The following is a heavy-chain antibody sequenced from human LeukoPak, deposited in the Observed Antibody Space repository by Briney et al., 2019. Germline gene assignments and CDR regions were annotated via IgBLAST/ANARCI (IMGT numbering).Heavy chain of an antibody. CDR2: IAHHGSNK. Sequence: GGSLRLSCAASGCTFRRNAIHWVSQGPGKGLEWVSYIAHHGSNKYYADSVKGRFTISRDNSKRTLYQHMNSLRVDDTAVYYCAKDGSWSCTDWGQGTLVTVSS. J-gene: IGHJ4*02. D-gene: IGHD2-8*02. CDR3: AKDGSWSCTD. CDR1: GCTFRRNA. V-gene: IGHV3-30*02.